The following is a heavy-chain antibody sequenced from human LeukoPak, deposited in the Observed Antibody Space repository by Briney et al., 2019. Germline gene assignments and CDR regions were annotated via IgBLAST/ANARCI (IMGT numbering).Heavy chain of an antibody. V-gene: IGHV4-4*07. J-gene: IGHJ4*02. D-gene: IGHD5-18*01. Sequence: SETLSLTCTVSGYSISSGYYWSWIRQPAGKGLEWIGRIYTSGSTNYNPSLKSRVTMSVDTSKNQFSLKLSSVTAADTAVYYCASGRGYSYGGFDYWGQGTLVTVSS. CDR2: IYTSGST. CDR3: ASGRGYSYGGFDY. CDR1: GYSISSGYY.